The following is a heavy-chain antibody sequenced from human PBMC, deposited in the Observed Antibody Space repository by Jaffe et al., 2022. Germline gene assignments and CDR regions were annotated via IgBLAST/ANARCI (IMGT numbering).Heavy chain of an antibody. Sequence: EVQLVESGGGLVQPGGSLRLSCAASGFTFSSYEMNWVRQAPGKGLEWVSYISSSGSTIYYADSVKGRFTISRDNAKNSLYLQMNSLRAEDTAVYYCAREYDSSGYPLGPFDYWGQGTLVTVSS. D-gene: IGHD3-22*01. V-gene: IGHV3-48*03. J-gene: IGHJ4*02. CDR3: AREYDSSGYPLGPFDY. CDR2: ISSSGSTI. CDR1: GFTFSSYE.